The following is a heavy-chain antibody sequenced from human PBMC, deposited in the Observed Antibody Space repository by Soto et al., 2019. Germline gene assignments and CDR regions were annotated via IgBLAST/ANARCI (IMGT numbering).Heavy chain of an antibody. CDR2: IWYDGSNK. D-gene: IGHD3-22*01. V-gene: IGHV3-33*01. J-gene: IGHJ6*02. CDR1: GFTFSSYG. CDR3: ARCYDTNRSRRGYGMDV. Sequence: GGSLRLSCAASGFTFSSYGMHWVRQAPGKGLEWVAVIWYDGSNKYYADSVKGRFTISRDNSKNTLYLQMNSLRAEDTAVYYCARCYDTNRSRRGYGMDVWGQGTTVTVSS.